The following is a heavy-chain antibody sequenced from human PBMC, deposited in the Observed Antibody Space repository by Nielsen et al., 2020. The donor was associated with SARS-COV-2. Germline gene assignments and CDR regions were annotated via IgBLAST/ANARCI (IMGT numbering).Heavy chain of an antibody. CDR3: ARDFDY. Sequence: SCAASGFSFSSYGMHWVRQAPGKGLEWVAVIWYDGSNKYYADSVKGRFTISRDNSKDTLSLQMNSLRAEDTAVYYCARDFDYWGQGTLVTVSS. CDR2: IWYDGSNK. CDR1: GFSFSSYG. V-gene: IGHV3-33*01. J-gene: IGHJ4*02.